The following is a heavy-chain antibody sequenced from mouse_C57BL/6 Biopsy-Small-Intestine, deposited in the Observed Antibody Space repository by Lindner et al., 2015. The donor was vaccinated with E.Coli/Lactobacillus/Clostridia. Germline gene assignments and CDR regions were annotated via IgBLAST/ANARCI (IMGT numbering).Heavy chain of an antibody. J-gene: IGHJ4*01. Sequence: VQLQESGGGLVKPGGSRKLSCAASGFTFSDYGMHWVRQAPEKGLEWVAYISSGSGAIYYADTVKGRFTISRDNAKNTLFLQMTSLRSEDTAMYYCARWLDAMDYWGQGTSVSVSS. CDR1: GFTFSDYG. CDR2: ISSGSGAI. CDR3: ARWLDAMDY. D-gene: IGHD2-2*01. V-gene: IGHV5-17*01.